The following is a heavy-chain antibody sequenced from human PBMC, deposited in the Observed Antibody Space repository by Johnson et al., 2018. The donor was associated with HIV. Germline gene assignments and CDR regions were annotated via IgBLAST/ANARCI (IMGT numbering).Heavy chain of an antibody. Sequence: VQLVESGGGLVQPGRSLRLSCAASGFTFDDYGMHWVRQAPGKGLEWVSGIDWNSGSIGYADSVKGRFTISRDDSKNTLYLQMNSLKTEDTAVYYCTTEITMKVVVITTYAFDIWGQGTMVTVSS. CDR2: IDWNSGSI. J-gene: IGHJ3*02. V-gene: IGHV3-9*01. CDR3: TTEITMKVVVITTYAFDI. CDR1: GFTFDDYG. D-gene: IGHD3-22*01.